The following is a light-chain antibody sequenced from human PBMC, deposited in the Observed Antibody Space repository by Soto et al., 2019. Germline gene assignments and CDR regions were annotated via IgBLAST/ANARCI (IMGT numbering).Light chain of an antibody. CDR2: STS. J-gene: IGLJ2*01. V-gene: IGLV7-43*01. Sequence: QAVVTQEPSLTVSPGGTVTLTCASSTGAVTSGYYPNWFQQKPGQAPRALIYSTSNEHSWTPARFSGSLLGGKAALTLSGVQPEDEAEYYCLLYYGGAQLGVFGGGTQLTVL. CDR1: TGAVTSGYY. CDR3: LLYYGGAQLGV.